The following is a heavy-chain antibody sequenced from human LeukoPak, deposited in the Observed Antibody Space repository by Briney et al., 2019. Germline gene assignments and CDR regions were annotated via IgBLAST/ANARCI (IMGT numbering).Heavy chain of an antibody. J-gene: IGHJ4*02. CDR3: AKGYYGSGSYGWFDY. Sequence: GGSLRLSCAASGFTFTSTPLCWVCQPQGKGLGGVSLISGSGDRTYYADSVKGRFTISRDNSKNTLFLHMNSLRAEDTAVYSCAKGYYGSGSYGWFDYWGQGTLVTVSS. CDR2: ISGSGDRT. D-gene: IGHD3-10*01. V-gene: IGHV3-23*01. CDR1: GFTFTSTP.